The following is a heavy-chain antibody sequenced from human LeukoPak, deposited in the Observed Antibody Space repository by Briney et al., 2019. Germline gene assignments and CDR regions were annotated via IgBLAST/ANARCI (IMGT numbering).Heavy chain of an antibody. CDR3: ARAQDTFGGVIALDY. Sequence: NASETLSLTCTVSGGSISSYYWSWIRQPPGKGLEWIGYIYYSGSTNYNPSLKSRVTISVDTSKNQFSLKLSSVTAADTAVYYCARAQDTFGGVIALDYWGQGTLVTVSS. J-gene: IGHJ4*02. D-gene: IGHD3-16*02. CDR2: IYYSGST. CDR1: GGSISSYY. V-gene: IGHV4-59*01.